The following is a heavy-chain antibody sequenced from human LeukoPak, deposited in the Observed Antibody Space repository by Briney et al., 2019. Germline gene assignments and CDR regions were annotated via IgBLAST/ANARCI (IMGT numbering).Heavy chain of an antibody. V-gene: IGHV4-61*09. Sequence: SQTLSLXCTVSGGSISSGTYYWSWIRQPAGKGLECIGHVYTSGSTNYNPSLRSRVTISVDASKNQFSLKLTSVTAADTAVYYCAREGRHCSSTSCYTGYFDYWGQGTLVTVSS. CDR2: VYTSGST. CDR1: GGSISSGTYY. CDR3: AREGRHCSSTSCYTGYFDY. J-gene: IGHJ4*02. D-gene: IGHD2-2*02.